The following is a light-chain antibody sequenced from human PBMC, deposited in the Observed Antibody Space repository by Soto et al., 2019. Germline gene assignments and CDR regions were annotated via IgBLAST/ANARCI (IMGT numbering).Light chain of an antibody. J-gene: IGLJ1*01. V-gene: IGLV2-8*01. CDR3: SSAGSNNFPYV. CDR1: SSDVGAYDY. Sequence: QSALTQPPSASGSPGQSVTISCTGTSSDVGAYDYVSWYQQHPGKAPKLMIYEINKRPSGVPDRFSGSKSGNTASLTVSGLQAEDEADYYCSSAGSNNFPYVFGTGTKGTVL. CDR2: EIN.